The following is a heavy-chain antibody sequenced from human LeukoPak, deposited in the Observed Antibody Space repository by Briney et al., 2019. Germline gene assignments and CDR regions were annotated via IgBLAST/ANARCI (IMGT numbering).Heavy chain of an antibody. CDR1: GYTFSSYD. J-gene: IGHJ3*02. CDR3: AREGYSYGHDAFDI. V-gene: IGHV1-8*01. Sequence: ASVKVSCKASGYTFSSYDINWVRQATGQGLEWMGWMNPNSGNTGYAQKFQGRVAMTRNTSISTAYMELSSLRSEETAVYYCAREGYSYGHDAFDIWGQGTMVTVSS. CDR2: MNPNSGNT. D-gene: IGHD5-18*01.